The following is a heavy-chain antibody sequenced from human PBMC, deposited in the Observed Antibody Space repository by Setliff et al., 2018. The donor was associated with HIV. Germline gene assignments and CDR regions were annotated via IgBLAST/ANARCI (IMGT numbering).Heavy chain of an antibody. CDR2: VSYSGST. V-gene: IGHV4-39*01. J-gene: IGHJ4*02. Sequence: NPSETLSLTCSVSGASISSSSYYWGWVRQPPGKGLEWIGSVSYSGSTYYSPSLKSRVTIAVDTSKNQFSLNLKSMTAADTAVYYCASCHVAIGYDFNYWGQGVLVTVS. CDR3: ASCHVAIGYDFNY. CDR1: GASISSSSYY. D-gene: IGHD5-18*01.